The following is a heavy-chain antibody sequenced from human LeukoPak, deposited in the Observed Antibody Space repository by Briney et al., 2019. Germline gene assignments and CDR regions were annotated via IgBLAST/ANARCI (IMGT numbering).Heavy chain of an antibody. Sequence: SETLSLACAVYGGSFSGYYWSWIRQPPGKGLEWIGEINHSGSTNYNPSLKSRVTISVDTSKNQFSLKLSSVTAADTAVYYCASRRYTIFGVVIPPYFDYWGQGTLVTVSS. J-gene: IGHJ4*02. V-gene: IGHV4-34*01. CDR3: ASRRYTIFGVVIPPYFDY. CDR2: INHSGST. D-gene: IGHD3-3*01. CDR1: GGSFSGYY.